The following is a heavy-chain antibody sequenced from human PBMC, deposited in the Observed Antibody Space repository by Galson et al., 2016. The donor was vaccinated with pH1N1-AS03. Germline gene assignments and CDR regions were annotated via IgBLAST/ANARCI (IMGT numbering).Heavy chain of an antibody. V-gene: IGHV3-30*01. J-gene: IGHJ4*02. CDR1: GFTFRSYA. Sequence: SLRLSCAASGFTFRSYAMHWVRQAPGKGLEWVALISHDGGNTKYGDSVKGRFTVSRDNSKNTMFLQMNSLRGEDTAVFYCERVSDLEGGPKTAVFDYWGQGTLVTVSS. CDR2: ISHDGGNT. D-gene: IGHD3-16*01. CDR3: ERVSDLEGGPKTAVFDY.